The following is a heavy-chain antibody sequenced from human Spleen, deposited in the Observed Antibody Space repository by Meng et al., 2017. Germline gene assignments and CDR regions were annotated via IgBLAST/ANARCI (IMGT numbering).Heavy chain of an antibody. CDR2: ISYDGNSK. D-gene: IGHD1-26*01. V-gene: IGHV3-30*07. CDR3: ARDVAGRGGY. Sequence: GESLKISCAASGFSVSHNYMSWVRQAPGKGPEWLAVISYDGNSKYYADSVKGRFTISRDNAKNTLYLQMNSLRGEDTAVYYCARDVAGRGGYWGQGTLVTVSS. CDR1: GFSVSHNY. J-gene: IGHJ4*02.